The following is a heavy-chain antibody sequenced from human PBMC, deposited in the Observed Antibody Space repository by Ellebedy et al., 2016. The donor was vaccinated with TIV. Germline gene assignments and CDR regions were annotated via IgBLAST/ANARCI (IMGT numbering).Heavy chain of an antibody. CDR1: GFTFSSYS. J-gene: IGHJ4*02. V-gene: IGHV3-48*02. Sequence: PGGSLRLSCATSGFTFSSYSMNWVRQAPGKGLEWVAYIGSSSSTIYYADSVKGRFTISRDNAKNSLYLQMKSLRDEDTAVYYCARDLGGGYGQGYFFDYWGQGTLVTVSS. CDR3: ARDLGGGYGQGYFFDY. CDR2: IGSSSSTI. D-gene: IGHD6-25*01.